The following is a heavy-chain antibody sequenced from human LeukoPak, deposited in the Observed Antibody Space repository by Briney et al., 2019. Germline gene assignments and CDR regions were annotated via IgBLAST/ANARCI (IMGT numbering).Heavy chain of an antibody. D-gene: IGHD1-26*01. CDR2: VNADGGNT. J-gene: IGHJ4*02. CDR3: TKRVKYGGTWDHFAD. CDR1: GFTFDNYR. Sequence: RAGGSLRLSCAASGFTFDNYRMSWVRQAPGKGLEWVSTVNADGGNTYYADSVKGRFTISRDNSKSTLILQMNSLRVEDTALYYCTKRVKYGGTWDHFADWGQGTLVTVSS. V-gene: IGHV3-23*01.